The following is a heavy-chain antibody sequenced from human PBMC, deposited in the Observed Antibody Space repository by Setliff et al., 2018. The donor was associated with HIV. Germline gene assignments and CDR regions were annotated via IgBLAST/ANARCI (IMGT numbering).Heavy chain of an antibody. CDR3: ASGEDSGTYGEPYDS. D-gene: IGHD1-26*01. CDR2: INSSGTT. CDR1: GGSFSNFF. V-gene: IGHV4-4*09. J-gene: IGHJ4*02. Sequence: KPSETLSLTCTVSGGSFSNFFWNWIRQPPGKGLEWIGYINSSGTTNYNPSLKSRVNISIDPSKNHFTLRLSSVTVADTAVYYCASGEDSGTYGEPYDSWGQGALVTVS.